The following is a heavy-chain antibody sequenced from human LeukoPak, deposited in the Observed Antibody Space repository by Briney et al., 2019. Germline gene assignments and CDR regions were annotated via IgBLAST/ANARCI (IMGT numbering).Heavy chain of an antibody. D-gene: IGHD2-8*02. J-gene: IGHJ3*02. CDR2: ISSTGDTI. V-gene: IGHV3-48*03. CDR3: ARVGSRYWDFDI. Sequence: GGSPRLSCTASGFTFSNYEMNWVRQAPRKGLEWVSYISSTGDTIYFADSVKGRFTISRDNAKDSLYLQMNSLRVEDTAIYYCARVGSRYWDFDIWGQGTMVTVSS. CDR1: GFTFSNYE.